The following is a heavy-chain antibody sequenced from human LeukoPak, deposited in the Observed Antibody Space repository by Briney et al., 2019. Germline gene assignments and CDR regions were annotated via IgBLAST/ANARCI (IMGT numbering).Heavy chain of an antibody. V-gene: IGHV3-23*01. CDR3: AKYRGFGDSYDS. Sequence: GGSLRLSCAASGFAFSRNDMTWVRQAPGKGLEWVSSIGGSGTRTYYADSVKGRFTISRDTSKNTLYLQMNSLRAEDAAVYYCAKYRGFGDSYDSWGQGTLVTVSS. CDR1: GFAFSRND. D-gene: IGHD3-10*01. J-gene: IGHJ4*02. CDR2: IGGSGTRT.